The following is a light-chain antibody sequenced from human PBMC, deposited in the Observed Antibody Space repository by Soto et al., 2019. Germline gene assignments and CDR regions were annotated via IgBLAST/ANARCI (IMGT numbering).Light chain of an antibody. J-gene: IGLJ1*01. CDR3: SSYTSATTYV. Sequence: QSVLTQPAAVSGSPGQSITISCTGTSSDVGAYDYVSWYQHHPGKAPKLMIHEVSDRPSGISIRFSSSKSGNTASLTISGLQAEDEADYYCSSYTSATTYVFGTGTKVTVL. CDR2: EVS. V-gene: IGLV2-14*01. CDR1: SSDVGAYDY.